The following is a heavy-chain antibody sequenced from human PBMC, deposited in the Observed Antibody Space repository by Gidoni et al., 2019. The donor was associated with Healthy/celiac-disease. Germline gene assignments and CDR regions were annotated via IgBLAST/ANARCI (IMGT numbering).Heavy chain of an antibody. CDR2: ISRSGSTI. D-gene: IGHD6-19*01. J-gene: IGHJ4*02. CDR1: GFTFSSYE. V-gene: IGHV3-48*03. Sequence: EVQLVESGGGLVQPGGSLRLSCAASGFTFSSYELNWVRQAPGKGLEWVSYISRSGSTIYYADSVKGRFTISRDNAKNSLYLQMNSLRAEDTAVYYCARSSGWRGNFFDYWGQGTLVTVSS. CDR3: ARSSGWRGNFFDY.